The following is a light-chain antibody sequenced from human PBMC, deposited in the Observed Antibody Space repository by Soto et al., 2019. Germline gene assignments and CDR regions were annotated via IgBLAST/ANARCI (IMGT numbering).Light chain of an antibody. Sequence: QSALTQPPSVSGSPGQSVTISCTGTGSDFGRYNRVSWYQHTPGTAPKPLIYEVTNRPSGVPDRFSGSRSGNTPSLTISGPEAEDGAGYSCGSFTPSDTWVLAGGTKLTFL. CDR2: EVT. CDR1: GSDFGRYNR. CDR3: GSFTPSDTWV. J-gene: IGLJ3*02. V-gene: IGLV2-18*02.